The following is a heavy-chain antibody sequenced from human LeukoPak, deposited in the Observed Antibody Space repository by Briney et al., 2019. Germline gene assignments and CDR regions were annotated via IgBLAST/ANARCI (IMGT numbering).Heavy chain of an antibody. CDR3: STHRVFPVEY. Sequence: GGSLRLSCAASGFTFSSYWMHWVRHAPGKGLVWVSRIKYDEGITNYADPVKGRFTVSRDNGKNTLYLQMNSLRAEDTAVYYCSTHRVFPVEYWGQGTLVSVP. J-gene: IGHJ4*02. V-gene: IGHV3-74*01. CDR1: GFTFSSYW. CDR2: IKYDEGIT. D-gene: IGHD3-10*02.